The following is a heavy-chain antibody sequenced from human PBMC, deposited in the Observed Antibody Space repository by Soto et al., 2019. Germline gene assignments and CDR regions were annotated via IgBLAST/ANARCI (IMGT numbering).Heavy chain of an antibody. Sequence: QMQLVQSGPEVKKPGTSVKVSCKASGFTFTSSAMQWVRQARGQRLEWIGWIVVDSGNTNYAQKFQERVTITRDMSTSAAYVEMSSLRSEDTAVYYCAAASSGWNSEAPDYWGQGTLVTVSS. CDR2: IVVDSGNT. CDR1: GFTFTSSA. J-gene: IGHJ4*02. D-gene: IGHD6-19*01. CDR3: AAASSGWNSEAPDY. V-gene: IGHV1-58*02.